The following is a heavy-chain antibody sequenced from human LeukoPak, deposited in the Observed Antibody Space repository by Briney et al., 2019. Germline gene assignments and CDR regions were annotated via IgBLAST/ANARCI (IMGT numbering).Heavy chain of an antibody. CDR1: GYTFTSYD. CDR2: MNPNSGNT. D-gene: IGHD1-26*01. CDR3: AMGLDQWELPVY. J-gene: IGHJ4*02. Sequence: ASVKVYCKASGYTFTSYDINWVRQATGQGLEWMGWMNPNSGNTGYAQKFQGRVTMTRDTSISTAYMELSGLRSDDTAVYYCAMGLDQWELPVYWGQGTLVTVSS. V-gene: IGHV1-8*01.